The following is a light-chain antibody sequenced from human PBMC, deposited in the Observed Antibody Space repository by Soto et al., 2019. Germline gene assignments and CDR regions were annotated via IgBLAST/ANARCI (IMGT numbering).Light chain of an antibody. CDR2: QDI. V-gene: IGLV3-1*01. CDR1: RLGDKY. CDR3: QAWDSSIASVI. J-gene: IGLJ2*01. Sequence: SYELTQPPSVSVSPGQTASITCSGDRLGDKYTCWYQQKPGQSPVLVIYQDIKRPSGIPERFSGSNSGNTATLTIGGTQAMDEADYYCQAWDSSIASVIFGGGTKLTVL.